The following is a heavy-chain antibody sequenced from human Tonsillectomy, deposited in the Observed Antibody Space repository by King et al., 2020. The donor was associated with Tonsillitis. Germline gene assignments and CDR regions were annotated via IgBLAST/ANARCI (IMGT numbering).Heavy chain of an antibody. J-gene: IGHJ4*02. D-gene: IGHD3-22*01. Sequence: DVQLVESGGGLVQPGRSVRLSCEASGFTFSSYWMHWVRQAPGKELVWVSHINGDGTNKNYADSVKGRFTISRDNAKNTLYLQMNSLRAEDTAVYFCATVGSSAYYVYWGQGTLVTVSS. V-gene: IGHV3-74*01. CDR3: ATVGSSAYYVY. CDR1: GFTFSSYW. CDR2: INGDGTNK.